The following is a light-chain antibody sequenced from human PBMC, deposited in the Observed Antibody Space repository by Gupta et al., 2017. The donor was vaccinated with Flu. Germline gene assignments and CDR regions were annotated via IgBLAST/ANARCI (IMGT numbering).Light chain of an antibody. J-gene: IGKJ1*01. CDR2: WAS. CDR1: QSVLYSSNNKNY. CDR3: LSQRA. Sequence: DIVMTQSPDSLAVSLGERATINCKSSQSVLYSSNNKNYLAWYQQKPGQPPKLLIYWASTRESGVPDRFSGSGSGTDFTLTISSLQAEDVAVYYCLSQRAFGQGTKVEIK. V-gene: IGKV4-1*01.